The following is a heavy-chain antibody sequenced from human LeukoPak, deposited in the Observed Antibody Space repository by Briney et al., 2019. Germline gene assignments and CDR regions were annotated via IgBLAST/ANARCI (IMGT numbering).Heavy chain of an antibody. CDR1: GGSISSGSYY. CDR2: ICTSGST. V-gene: IGHV4-61*02. J-gene: IGHJ5*02. CDR3: ARDPWDYDILTGYYVNWFDP. Sequence: SQTLSLTCTVSGGSISSGSYYWSWIRQPAGKGLEWIGRICTSGSTNYNPSLKSRVTISVDTSKNQFSLKLSSVTAADTAVYYCARDPWDYDILTGYYVNWFDPWGQGTLVTVSS. D-gene: IGHD3-9*01.